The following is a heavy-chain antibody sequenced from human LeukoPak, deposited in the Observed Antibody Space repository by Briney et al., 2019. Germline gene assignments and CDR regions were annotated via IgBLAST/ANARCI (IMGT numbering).Heavy chain of an antibody. CDR2: ISSSSSYI. Sequence: GGSLRLFCAASGFTFSSYSMNWVRQAPGKGLEWVSSISSSSSYIHYADSVKGRFTISRDNAKNSLYLQMNSLRAEDTAVYYCARAREQQLNGMDVWGQGTTVTVSS. D-gene: IGHD6-13*01. V-gene: IGHV3-21*01. CDR3: ARAREQQLNGMDV. CDR1: GFTFSSYS. J-gene: IGHJ6*02.